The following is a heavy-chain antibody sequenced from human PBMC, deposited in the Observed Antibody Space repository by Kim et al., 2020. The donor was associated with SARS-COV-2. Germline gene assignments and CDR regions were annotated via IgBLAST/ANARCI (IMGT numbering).Heavy chain of an antibody. J-gene: IGHJ4*01. V-gene: IGHV3-23*01. CDR1: GFTFSSYA. CDR3: AKGPHWSGWLGVVIKRGPGFDY. Sequence: GGSLRLSCAASGFTFSSYAMSWVRQAPGKGLEWVSAISGSGGSTYYADSVKGRFTISRDNSKNTLYLQMNSLRAEDTAVYYCAKGPHWSGWLGVVIKRGPGFDYWGQGTLVTVSS. CDR2: ISGSGGST. D-gene: IGHD3-3*01.